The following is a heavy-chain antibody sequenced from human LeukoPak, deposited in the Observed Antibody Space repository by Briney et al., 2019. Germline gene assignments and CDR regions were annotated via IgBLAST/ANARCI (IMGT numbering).Heavy chain of an antibody. CDR2: IIPILSIA. CDR1: GGTFSSYA. J-gene: IGHJ4*02. CDR3: ASSPEVGIVGATPQS. Sequence: GASVKVSCKASGGTFSSYAISWVRQAPGQGLEWMGRIIPILSIANYAQKFQGRVTITADKSTSTAYMELSSLRSEDTAVYYCASSPEVGIVGATPQSWGQGTLVTVSS. D-gene: IGHD1-26*01. V-gene: IGHV1-69*04.